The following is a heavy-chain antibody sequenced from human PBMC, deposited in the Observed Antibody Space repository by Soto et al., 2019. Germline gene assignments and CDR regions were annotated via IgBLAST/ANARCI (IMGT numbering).Heavy chain of an antibody. CDR2: IHYSGSV. CDR3: ARHEPTVTTYYFDY. CDR1: GGSISSDHYH. V-gene: IGHV4-30-4*01. Sequence: SETLSLTCTVSGGSISSDHYHWTWIRQTPGKGLEWIGYIHYSGSVYYNPSLQSRVTMSVDTSKNLFSLKLSSVTAADTAVYYCARHEPTVTTYYFDYWGQGTLVTVSS. J-gene: IGHJ4*02. D-gene: IGHD4-17*01.